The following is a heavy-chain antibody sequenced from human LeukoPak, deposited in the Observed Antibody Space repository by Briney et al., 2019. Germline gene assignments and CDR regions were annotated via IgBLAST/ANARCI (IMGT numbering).Heavy chain of an antibody. CDR1: GGSITQTNY. Sequence: PSETLSLTCDVSGGSITQTNYWTWVRQPPGKGLEWIGEVNLQGGTNYNPSLLRRVAISVDTSANHVSLQMTSVTAADTAVYYCARGSGVDIVAAIPGPYFDYWGQGTLVTVSS. D-gene: IGHD5-12*01. CDR2: VNLQGGT. CDR3: ARGSGVDIVAAIPGPYFDY. J-gene: IGHJ4*02. V-gene: IGHV4-4*02.